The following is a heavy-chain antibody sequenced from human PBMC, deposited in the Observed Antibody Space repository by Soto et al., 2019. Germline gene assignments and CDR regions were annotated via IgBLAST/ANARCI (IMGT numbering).Heavy chain of an antibody. CDR1: GGSVTRGNYY. CDR2: IYYSGST. V-gene: IGHV4-61*01. J-gene: IGHJ4*02. D-gene: IGHD2-21*02. Sequence: CXVSGGSVTRGNYYWSWIRQPPGKGLEWIGHIYYSGSTNYNPSLKSRVTISVDASKNQFSLKLSSVTAADTAIYYCARGPVVTPFVDDWGQGTLVTVSS. CDR3: ARGPVVTPFVDD.